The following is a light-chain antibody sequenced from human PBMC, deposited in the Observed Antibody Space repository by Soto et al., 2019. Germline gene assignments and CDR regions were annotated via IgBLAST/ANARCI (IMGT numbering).Light chain of an antibody. CDR2: DAS. Sequence: DIQMTQSPSTLSASVGDRVTITCRASQSISSWLAWYQQKPGKATKLLNYDASSLESGVPSRFSGSGSGTEFTLTISSLQPDDFATYYCQQYNSYSWTFGQGTKVDIK. CDR1: QSISSW. V-gene: IGKV1-5*01. CDR3: QQYNSYSWT. J-gene: IGKJ1*01.